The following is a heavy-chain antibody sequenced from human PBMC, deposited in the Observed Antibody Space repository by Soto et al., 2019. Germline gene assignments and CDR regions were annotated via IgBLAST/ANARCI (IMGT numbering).Heavy chain of an antibody. V-gene: IGHV3-48*02. CDR2: ISSGSTI. J-gene: IGHJ4*02. D-gene: IGHD1-26*01. Sequence: GGSLRLSCAASGFTFSSYNMNWVRQAPGKGLEWISYISSGSTIYYADSVKGRFTISRDNAKNSLYLQMNSLRDEDTAVYYCARDGSGSYYTDYWGQGTLVTVSS. CDR1: GFTFSSYN. CDR3: ARDGSGSYYTDY.